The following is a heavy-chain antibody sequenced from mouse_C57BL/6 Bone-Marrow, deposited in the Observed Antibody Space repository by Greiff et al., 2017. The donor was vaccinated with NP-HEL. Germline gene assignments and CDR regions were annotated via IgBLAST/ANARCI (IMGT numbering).Heavy chain of an antibody. CDR1: GYTFTDYA. V-gene: IGHV1-67*01. D-gene: IGHD1-1*01. CDR2: ISTYYGDA. Sequence: QVQLKESGPELVRPGVSVKISCKGSGYTFTDYAMHWVKQSHAKSLEWIGVISTYYGDASYNQKFKDKATMTVDKSSSTAYMELARLTSEDSAVYYCARNSPFITTVKGAMDYWGQGTSVTVSS. J-gene: IGHJ4*01. CDR3: ARNSPFITTVKGAMDY.